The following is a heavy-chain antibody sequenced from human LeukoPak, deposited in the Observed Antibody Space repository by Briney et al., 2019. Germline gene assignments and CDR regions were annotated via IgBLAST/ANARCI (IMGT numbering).Heavy chain of an antibody. V-gene: IGHV3-74*01. CDR2: IDSDDGST. J-gene: IGHJ3*02. CDR3: LVILTEPTSPSPDGLDI. D-gene: IGHD2-15*01. CDR1: GFTLSRDW. Sequence: GGSLRLSCAASGFTLSRDWMHWVRQVPGKGLVWVSRIDSDDGSTSYADSVRGRFTISRDNAKKTLYLQMNSLRVEDTAVYYCLVILTEPTSPSPDGLDIWGQGTMVTVSS.